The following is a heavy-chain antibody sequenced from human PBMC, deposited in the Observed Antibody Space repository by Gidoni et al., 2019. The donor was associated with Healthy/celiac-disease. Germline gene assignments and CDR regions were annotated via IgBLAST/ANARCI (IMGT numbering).Heavy chain of an antibody. D-gene: IGHD1-7*01. CDR2: IKQDGSEK. V-gene: IGHV3-7*01. J-gene: IGHJ3*02. CDR3: ARSPRSNWNYRYAFDI. CDR1: GFTFSRHW. Sequence: EVQLVESGGGLVQPGGSLRLSCSASGFTFSRHWVSWVRQAPGKGLEWVANIKQDGSEKYYVDSVKGRFTISRDNAKNSLYLQMNSLRAEDTAVYYCARSPRSNWNYRYAFDIWGQGTMVTVSS.